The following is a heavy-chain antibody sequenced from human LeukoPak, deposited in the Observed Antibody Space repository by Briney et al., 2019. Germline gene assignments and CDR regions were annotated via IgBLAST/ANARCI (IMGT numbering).Heavy chain of an antibody. V-gene: IGHV3-21*01. D-gene: IGHD5-12*01. CDR2: ISSSSSYI. CDR1: GFTFSSYS. CDR3: ARGGYSGFGLDY. Sequence: GGSLRLSCAASGFTFSSYSMNWVRQAPGKGLEWVSSISSSSSYIYYADSVKGRFTISRDNAKNSLYLQMNSLRAVDTAVYYCARGGYSGFGLDYWGQGTLVTVSS. J-gene: IGHJ4*02.